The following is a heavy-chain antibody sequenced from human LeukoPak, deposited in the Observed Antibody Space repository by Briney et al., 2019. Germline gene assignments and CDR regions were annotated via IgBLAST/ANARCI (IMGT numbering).Heavy chain of an antibody. CDR2: ISDDGSRQ. J-gene: IGHJ4*02. V-gene: IGHV3-30-3*01. CDR3: AKGSSGWSTDY. D-gene: IGHD6-19*01. CDR1: GFTFSNYA. Sequence: GRSLRLSCAATGFTFSNYAIHWGRQAPGKGLEWVAFISDDGSRQHYADSVKGRFTISRDNAKNSLYLQMNSLRDEDTAAYYCAKGSSGWSTDYWGQGTLVTVSS.